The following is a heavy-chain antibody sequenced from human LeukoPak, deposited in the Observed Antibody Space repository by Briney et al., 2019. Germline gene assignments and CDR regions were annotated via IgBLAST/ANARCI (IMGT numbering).Heavy chain of an antibody. CDR3: TRDVDTYY. Sequence: LAGGSLRLSCAASGFTFTSYWMTWVRQAPGKGLEWVANIKEDGSEKFYVGSVRGRFTISRDNARNSVSLQMNSLRAEDTAVYYCTRDVDTYYWGQGTLVTVSS. J-gene: IGHJ4*02. CDR2: IKEDGSEK. CDR1: GFTFTSYW. D-gene: IGHD5-18*01. V-gene: IGHV3-7*03.